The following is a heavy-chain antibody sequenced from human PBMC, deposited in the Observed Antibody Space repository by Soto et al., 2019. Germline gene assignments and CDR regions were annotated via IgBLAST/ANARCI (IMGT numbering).Heavy chain of an antibody. CDR1: GFTFSDYY. V-gene: IGHV3-11*01. CDR2: ISSSGSTI. D-gene: IGHD3-22*01. CDR3: ARSRYYYDSSGYYRNEIYFDY. J-gene: IGHJ4*02. Sequence: PGGSLRLSCAASGFTFSDYYMSWIRQAPGKGLEWVSYISSSGSTIYYADSVKGRFTISRDNAKNSLYLQMNSLRAEDTAVYYCARSRYYYDSSGYYRNEIYFDYWGQGTLVTVSS.